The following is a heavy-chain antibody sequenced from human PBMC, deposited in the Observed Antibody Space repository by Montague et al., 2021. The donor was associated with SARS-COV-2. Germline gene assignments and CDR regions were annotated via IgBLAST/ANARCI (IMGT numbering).Heavy chain of an antibody. D-gene: IGHD1-1*01. J-gene: IGHJ4*02. Sequence: TLSLTCTVSGDSISSGTHYWSWIRQPAGKGLEWIGRIYTSGSTNYNLSLKSRVTISVDTSKNQFSLNVSSVTAADTAVYYCARVGGNGYRFFDYWGQGSLVTVSS. CDR3: ARVGGNGYRFFDY. CDR1: GDSISSGTHY. CDR2: IYTSGST. V-gene: IGHV4-61*02.